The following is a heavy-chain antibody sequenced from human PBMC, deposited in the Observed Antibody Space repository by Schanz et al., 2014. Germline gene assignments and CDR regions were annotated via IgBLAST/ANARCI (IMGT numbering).Heavy chain of an antibody. CDR1: GGTFNSYT. J-gene: IGHJ6*02. CDR2: IIPILGIA. V-gene: IGHV1-69*08. Sequence: QVQLVQSGAEVKKPGSSMKVSCKASGGTFNSYTINWVRQAPGQGLEWMGRIIPILGIANYAQKFQGRVTITADRSTSTAYMELSSLRSEDTAVYYCAKDDTQVNGMDVWGQGTTVTVSS. CDR3: AKDDTQVNGMDV.